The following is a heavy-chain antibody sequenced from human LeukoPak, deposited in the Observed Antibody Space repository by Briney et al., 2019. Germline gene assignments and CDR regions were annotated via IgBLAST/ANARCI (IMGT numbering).Heavy chain of an antibody. D-gene: IGHD6-6*01. J-gene: IGHJ4*02. V-gene: IGHV4-39*01. Sequence: SETLSLTCTVSGGSISSSSYYWGWIRQPPWKGLEWIGSIYYSGSTYYNPSLKSRVTISVDTSKNQFSLKLNSVTAADTAVYYCARRHTERELVPWSDYWGQGTLVTVSS. CDR1: GGSISSSSYY. CDR3: ARRHTERELVPWSDY. CDR2: IYYSGST.